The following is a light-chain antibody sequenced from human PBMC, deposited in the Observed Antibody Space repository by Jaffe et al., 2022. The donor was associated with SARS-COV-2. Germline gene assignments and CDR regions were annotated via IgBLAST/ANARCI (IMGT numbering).Light chain of an antibody. J-gene: IGKJ1*01. CDR1: QSISTR. Sequence: DIQLTQSPSTLSASVGDRATITCRASQSISTRLAWYQQKPGEAPKLLIYEASSSQGGVPSRFSGSGSGTDFTLTINTLQPDDFASYYCHQYDYYPRTFGQGTKV. CDR3: HQYDYYPRT. CDR2: EAS. V-gene: IGKV1-5*03.